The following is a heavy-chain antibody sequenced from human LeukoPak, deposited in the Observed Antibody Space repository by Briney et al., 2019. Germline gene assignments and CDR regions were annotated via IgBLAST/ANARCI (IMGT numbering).Heavy chain of an antibody. V-gene: IGHV3-48*01. CDR3: ARDFRSSGDDLGY. Sequence: PGGSLRLSCAASGFTFSIYRMNWVRQAPGKGLEWVSYISSSSSIIYYADSVKGRFTISRDNAKNSLYLQMNSLRAEDTAVYYCARDFRSSGDDLGYWGQGTLVTVSS. CDR2: ISSSSSII. D-gene: IGHD3-22*01. J-gene: IGHJ4*02. CDR1: GFTFSIYR.